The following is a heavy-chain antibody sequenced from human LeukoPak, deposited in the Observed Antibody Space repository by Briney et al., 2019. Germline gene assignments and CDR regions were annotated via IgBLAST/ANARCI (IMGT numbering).Heavy chain of an antibody. Sequence: GGSLRLSCAASGFTFSSYGMHWVRQAPGKGLEWVAFIRYDGSNKYYADSVKGRFTISRDNSKNTLYLQMNSLRAEDTAVYYCAKDPSSSVGHFDYWGQRTLVTVSS. D-gene: IGHD6-19*01. J-gene: IGHJ4*02. CDR1: GFTFSSYG. CDR2: IRYDGSNK. V-gene: IGHV3-30*02. CDR3: AKDPSSSVGHFDY.